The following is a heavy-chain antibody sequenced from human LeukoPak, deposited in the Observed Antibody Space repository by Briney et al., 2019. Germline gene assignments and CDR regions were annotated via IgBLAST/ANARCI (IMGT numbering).Heavy chain of an antibody. CDR3: ARAVPLVMVYEEIIPLPYYCYYSMDV. D-gene: IGHD2-8*01. J-gene: IGHJ6*02. V-gene: IGHV1-69*13. CDR2: IIPIFGTA. Sequence: SVKVSCKASGGTFSSYAISWVRQTPGQGLEWMGGIIPIFGTANYAQKFQGRVTITADESTSTAYMELSSLRSEDTAVYYCARAVPLVMVYEEIIPLPYYCYYSMDVWGQGTTVTVSS. CDR1: GGTFSSYA.